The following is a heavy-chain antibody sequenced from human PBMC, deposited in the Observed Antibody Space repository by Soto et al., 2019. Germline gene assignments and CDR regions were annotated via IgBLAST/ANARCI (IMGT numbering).Heavy chain of an antibody. Sequence: ASVKVSCKASGYTFTSYYMNWVRQAPGQGLEWLGIINPSGGYTTYAQRFLGRVTMTRDTSTSTVHMELGSLTSEDTAMYYCAREGDVPYYYYGMDVWGQGTTVTVSS. D-gene: IGHD2-21*02. CDR3: AREGDVPYYYYGMDV. CDR1: GYTFTSYY. J-gene: IGHJ6*02. V-gene: IGHV1-46*01. CDR2: INPSGGYT.